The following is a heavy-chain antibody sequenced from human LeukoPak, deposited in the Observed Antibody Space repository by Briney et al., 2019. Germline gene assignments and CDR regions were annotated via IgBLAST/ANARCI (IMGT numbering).Heavy chain of an antibody. V-gene: IGHV4-61*08. J-gene: IGHJ5*02. CDR2: IYYSGST. Sequence: ASQTLSLTCTVSGGSISSGGYYWSWIRQPPGKGLEWVGYIYYSGSTNYSPSLKSRVIMSVDTSKNQFSLTVNSVTAADTAVYYCARGLGLNWFDRWGQGTLVTVSS. CDR3: ARGLGLNWFDR. CDR1: GGSISSGGYY.